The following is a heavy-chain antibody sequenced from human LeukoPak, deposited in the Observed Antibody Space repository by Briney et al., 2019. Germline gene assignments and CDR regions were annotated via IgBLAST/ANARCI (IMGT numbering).Heavy chain of an antibody. CDR2: ISSSGSYM. Sequence: GGSLRLSCAASGFTFSNYMMNWFRQAPGKGLEWVSSISSSGSYMYYAGSAKGRFTISRDNAKNSLSLQMNSLRTEDTGVYYCASKEDADYWGQGTLVTVSS. CDR3: ASKEDADY. V-gene: IGHV3-21*01. J-gene: IGHJ4*02. CDR1: GFTFSNYM.